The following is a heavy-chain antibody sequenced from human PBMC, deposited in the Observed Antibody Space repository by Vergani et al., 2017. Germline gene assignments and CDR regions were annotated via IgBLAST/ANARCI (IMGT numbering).Heavy chain of an antibody. V-gene: IGHV3-13*01. D-gene: IGHD6-6*01. CDR1: GFTFSTYD. Sequence: EVQLVESGGGLVQPGGSRRLSCAASGFTFSTYDMHWVRQATGKGLEWVSAIGTAGDTYYPGSVKGRFTISRENAKNSLYLQMIGLRAGDTAVYYCARRDSSSPALDYWGQGTLVTVSS. J-gene: IGHJ4*02. CDR3: ARRDSSSPALDY. CDR2: IGTAGDT.